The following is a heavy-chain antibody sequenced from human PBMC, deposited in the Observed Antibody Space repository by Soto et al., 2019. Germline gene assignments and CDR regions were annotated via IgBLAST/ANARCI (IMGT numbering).Heavy chain of an antibody. CDR1: GGSISSGGYY. V-gene: IGHV4-39*07. D-gene: IGHD6-6*01. Sequence: SETLSLTCTVSGGSISSGGYYWSWVRQPPGKGLEWIGYTYHSGRTNYNPPLKSRVTISVDKSKNHFSLKLSSVTAADTAVYYCARSEAPVLDYWGQGTLVTVSS. CDR2: TYHSGRT. CDR3: ARSEAPVLDY. J-gene: IGHJ4*02.